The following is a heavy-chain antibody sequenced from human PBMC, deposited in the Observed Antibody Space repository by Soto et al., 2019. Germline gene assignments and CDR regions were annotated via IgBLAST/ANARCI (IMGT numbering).Heavy chain of an antibody. CDR1: GFTFRSYV. Sequence: QVHLVESGGGVVQPGTSLRLSCVGSGFTFRSYVIHWVRQAPGKGLEWVALTSYDGSNNFYGDSVKGRFTISRHNSRNTVELQMDSLRFEDTALYYCARWGTTGGLDVCGQGTLVSVSS. J-gene: IGHJ4*02. CDR2: TSYDGSNN. CDR3: ARWGTTGGLDV. V-gene: IGHV3-33*05. D-gene: IGHD3-16*01.